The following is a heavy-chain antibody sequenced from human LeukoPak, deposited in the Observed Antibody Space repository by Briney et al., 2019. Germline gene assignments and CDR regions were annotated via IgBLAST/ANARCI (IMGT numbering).Heavy chain of an antibody. J-gene: IGHJ4*02. CDR3: VTNFDSSGYFGY. CDR2: VNTNTGNP. V-gene: IGHV7-4-1*01. Sequence: ASVKVSCKAAGYTFTRNTINGVRQAPGQGLEWMGWVNTNTGNPTYAQGFTGRFVFSSDTSVSTAYLQIGSLKAEDTAVYYCVTNFDSSGYFGYWGQGTLVTVSS. CDR1: GYTFTRNT. D-gene: IGHD3-22*01.